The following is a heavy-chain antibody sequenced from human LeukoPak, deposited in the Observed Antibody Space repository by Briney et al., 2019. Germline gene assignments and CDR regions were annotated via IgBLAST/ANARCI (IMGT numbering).Heavy chain of an antibody. D-gene: IGHD6-19*01. CDR3: AREETSGAVAGTSYYYYYYMDV. CDR2: IYHSGST. CDR1: AGSISSSNG. V-gene: IGHV4-4*02. J-gene: IGHJ6*03. Sequence: SGTLSLTCAVAAGSISSSNGWSWIRQTPGKGLEWIGVIYHSGSTNYNPSLKSRVTISVDKSKTQFSLKLSSVTAADTAVYYCAREETSGAVAGTSYYYYYYMDVWGKGTTVTISS.